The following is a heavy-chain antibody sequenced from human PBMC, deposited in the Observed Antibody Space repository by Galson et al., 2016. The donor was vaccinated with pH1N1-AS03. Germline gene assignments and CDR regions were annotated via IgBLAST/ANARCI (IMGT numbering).Heavy chain of an antibody. J-gene: IGHJ4*02. CDR1: GFTFSTFA. CDR2: ISSRSSDI. V-gene: IGHV3-21*01. CDR3: ATNIEQRYTSKWYKFDH. Sequence: SLRLSCAASGFTFSTFAISWLRQAPGKGLEWVSSISSRSSDIYYADSVKGRFTISRDNSRRSLYLQMNSLRAEDTAVYYCATNIEQRYTSKWYKFDHWGPGTLVTVSS. D-gene: IGHD6-13*01.